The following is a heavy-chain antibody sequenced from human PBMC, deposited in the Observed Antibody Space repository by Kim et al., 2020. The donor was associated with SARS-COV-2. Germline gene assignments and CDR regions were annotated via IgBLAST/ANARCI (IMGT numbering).Heavy chain of an antibody. CDR2: INWNGGST. CDR1: GFTFDDYG. V-gene: IGHV3-20*04. J-gene: IGHJ5*02. D-gene: IGHD3-10*01. CDR3: ARALNTMVQGVNWFDP. Sequence: GGSLRLSCAASGFTFDDYGMSWVRQAPGKGLEWVSGINWNGGSTGYADSVKGRFTISRDNAKNSLYLQMNSLRAEDTALYYCARALNTMVQGVNWFDPWGQGTLVTVSS.